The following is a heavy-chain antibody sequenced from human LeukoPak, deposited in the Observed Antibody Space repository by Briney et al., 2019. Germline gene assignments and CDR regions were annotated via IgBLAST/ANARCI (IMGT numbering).Heavy chain of an antibody. CDR3: ARDYADYVGFFFFDH. V-gene: IGHV3-23*01. CDR1: GFAFTNYA. Sequence: GGSLRLSCAASGFAFTNYAMNWVRLAPGKGLEWVSSISDSGGSTYYADSAKGRFTISRDNSKNTPYLQMDSLRAEDTAVYYCARDYADYVGFFFFDHWGQGTLVTVSS. D-gene: IGHD4-17*01. CDR2: ISDSGGST. J-gene: IGHJ4*02.